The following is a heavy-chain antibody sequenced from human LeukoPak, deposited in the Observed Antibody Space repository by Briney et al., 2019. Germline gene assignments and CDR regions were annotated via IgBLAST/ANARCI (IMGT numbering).Heavy chain of an antibody. Sequence: PSETLSLTCTVSGGSISSYYWSWIRQPPGKGLEWIGSIYYSGSTYYNPSLKSRVTISVDTSKNQFSLKLSSVTAADTAVYYCARPVDTWGQGTLVTVSS. D-gene: IGHD5-18*01. V-gene: IGHV4-59*05. CDR1: GGSISSYY. CDR3: ARPVDT. J-gene: IGHJ4*02. CDR2: IYYSGST.